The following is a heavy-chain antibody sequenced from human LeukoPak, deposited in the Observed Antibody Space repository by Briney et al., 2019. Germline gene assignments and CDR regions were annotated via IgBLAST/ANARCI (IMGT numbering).Heavy chain of an antibody. Sequence: GASVTLSFKSAGATFSSYANSRVRQAPGQGLEWMGGFIPIFGEANYAQKFQGRVTITTDESTSTAYMELSSLRSEDTAVYYCATRDYGGNSGIDYYYYYMDVWGKGTTVTVSS. D-gene: IGHD4-23*01. CDR2: FIPIFGEA. CDR1: GATFSSYA. V-gene: IGHV1-69*05. J-gene: IGHJ6*03. CDR3: ATRDYGGNSGIDYYYYYMDV.